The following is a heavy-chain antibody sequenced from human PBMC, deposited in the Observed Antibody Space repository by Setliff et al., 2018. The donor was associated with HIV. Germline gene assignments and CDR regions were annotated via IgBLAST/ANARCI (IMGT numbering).Heavy chain of an antibody. D-gene: IGHD3-3*01. CDR2: VNPNSGDT. CDR1: GYSFTDYF. Sequence: GASLKVSCKASGYSFTDYFMHWVRQAPGQGLEWMGRVNPNSGDTNYAQKFQGRVTMTRHTSISTAYMELSRLTSDDTAVYYCAREGDVLSGYYVNWFDPWGQGTLVTVPQ. V-gene: IGHV1-2*06. CDR3: AREGDVLSGYYVNWFDP. J-gene: IGHJ5*02.